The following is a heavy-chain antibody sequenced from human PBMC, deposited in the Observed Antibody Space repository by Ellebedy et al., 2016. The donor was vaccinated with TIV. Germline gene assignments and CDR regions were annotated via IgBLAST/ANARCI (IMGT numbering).Heavy chain of an antibody. J-gene: IGHJ6*02. Sequence: PGGSLRLSCAASGFTFSSYWMHWVRQAPGKGPVWVSRINNGGSSTSYADSVKGRFTISRDNSRNTLYLQMNSLRAEDTAIYYCAKDVSVGTTQSFYGMDVWGQGTTVTVSS. D-gene: IGHD1-7*01. V-gene: IGHV3-74*01. CDR1: GFTFSSYW. CDR3: AKDVSVGTTQSFYGMDV. CDR2: INNGGSST.